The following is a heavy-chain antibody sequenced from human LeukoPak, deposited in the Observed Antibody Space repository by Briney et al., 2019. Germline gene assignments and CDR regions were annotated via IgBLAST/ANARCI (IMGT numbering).Heavy chain of an antibody. V-gene: IGHV1-2*02. CDR3: ARGSEAYNWNDVSVIDDY. CDR1: GYTFTAYY. Sequence: ASVKVSCKTSGYTFTAYYMHWVRQAPGQGLEWMGWINPNSGGTNYAQNFQGRITMTRDTSISSAYMELSRLRSDDTAVYYCARGSEAYNWNDVSVIDDYWGQGTLVTVSS. CDR2: INPNSGGT. J-gene: IGHJ4*02. D-gene: IGHD1-20*01.